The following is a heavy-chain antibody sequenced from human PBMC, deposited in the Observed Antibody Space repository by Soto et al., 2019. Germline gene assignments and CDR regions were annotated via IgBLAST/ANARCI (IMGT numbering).Heavy chain of an antibody. CDR3: ARLRYSSSWRGYYYYYYMDV. Sequence: SETLSLTCTVSGGSISSYYWSWIRQPPGKGLEWIGYIYYSGSTNYNPSLKSRVTISVDTSKNQFSLKLSSVTAADTAVYYCARLRYSSSWRGYYYYYYMDVWGKGTTVTVSS. CDR1: GGSISSYY. V-gene: IGHV4-59*08. J-gene: IGHJ6*03. D-gene: IGHD6-13*01. CDR2: IYYSGST.